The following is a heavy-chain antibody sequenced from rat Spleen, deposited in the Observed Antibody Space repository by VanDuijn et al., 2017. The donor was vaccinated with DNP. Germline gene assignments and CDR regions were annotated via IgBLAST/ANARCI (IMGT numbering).Heavy chain of an antibody. Sequence: EVKLVESGGGLVQPGRSLKLSCAASGFNFYDYWMGWVRQAPGKGLEWIGQINKDSSIVNYIPSLKEKITISRDNAQNTLYLQMSKVGSEDTAIHYCAKGPNYGGWSDYFDYWGQGVMVTVSS. V-gene: IGHV4-2*01. J-gene: IGHJ2*01. CDR3: AKGPNYGGWSDYFDY. CDR2: INKDSSIV. D-gene: IGHD1-11*01. CDR1: GFNFYDYW.